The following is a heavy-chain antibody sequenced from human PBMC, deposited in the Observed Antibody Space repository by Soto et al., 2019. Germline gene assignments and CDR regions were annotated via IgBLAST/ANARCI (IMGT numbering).Heavy chain of an antibody. D-gene: IGHD5-12*01. V-gene: IGHV4-34*01. Sequence: QVQLQQWGAGLLKPSETLSLTCAVYGGSFSGYYWSWIRQPPGKGLEWIGEINHSGSTNYNPSLKSRVTILVDTSKNQFSLKLSSVTAADTAVYYCARGRWLRSSFDYWGQGTLVTVSS. J-gene: IGHJ4*02. CDR3: ARGRWLRSSFDY. CDR2: INHSGST. CDR1: GGSFSGYY.